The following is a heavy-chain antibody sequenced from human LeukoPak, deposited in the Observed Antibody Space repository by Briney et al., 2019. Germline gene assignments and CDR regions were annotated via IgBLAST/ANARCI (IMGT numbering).Heavy chain of an antibody. D-gene: IGHD3-22*01. CDR2: IIPILGIA. J-gene: IGHJ4*02. CDR3: ASYYYDSSGFFDY. V-gene: IGHV1-69*02. Sequence: SVKVSCKASGGTFSSYTISWVRQAPGQGLEWMGRIIPILGIANYAQKFQGRVTITADKSTSTAYMELSSLRSEDTAVYYCASYYYDSSGFFDYWGQGTLSPSPQ. CDR1: GGTFSSYT.